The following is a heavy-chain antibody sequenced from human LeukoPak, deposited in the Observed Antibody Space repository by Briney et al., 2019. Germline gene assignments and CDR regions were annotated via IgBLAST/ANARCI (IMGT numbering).Heavy chain of an antibody. Sequence: GGSLRLSCTASGFSFSGHWMHWARQLPGRGLVWVSRISPTGSTTSYADSVKGRFTVSRDNAKNTLYLQVNNLRAEDTAVYYCARGPNSNWSGLDFWGQGTLLTVSS. D-gene: IGHD6-6*01. V-gene: IGHV3-74*01. CDR3: ARGPNSNWSGLDF. J-gene: IGHJ4*02. CDR2: ISPTGSTT. CDR1: GFSFSGHW.